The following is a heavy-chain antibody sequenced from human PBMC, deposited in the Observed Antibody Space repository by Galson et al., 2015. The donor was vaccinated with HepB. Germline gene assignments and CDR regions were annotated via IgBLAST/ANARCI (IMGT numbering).Heavy chain of an antibody. CDR1: RFTFSYYT. CDR2: ISYDGSTK. J-gene: IGHJ4*02. D-gene: IGHD5-24*01. Sequence: SLRLSCAASRFTFSYYTMHWVRLAPGKGLEWVTLISYDGSTKYYADSVKGRFTISRDNSKNTLYLQMNSLRTEDTAVYYCARDRVEMAAINEMGYFDYWGQGTLVTVSS. V-gene: IGHV3-30*04. CDR3: ARDRVEMAAINEMGYFDY.